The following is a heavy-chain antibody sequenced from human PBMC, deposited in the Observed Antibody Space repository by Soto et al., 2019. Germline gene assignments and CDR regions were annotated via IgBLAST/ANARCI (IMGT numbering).Heavy chain of an antibody. Sequence: PSETLSLTCTVSGCSISSYYWSWIRQPPGKGLEWIGYIYYSGSTNYNPSLKSRVTISVDTSKNQFSLKLSSVTAADTAVYYCARDGYNGFDYWGQGTLVTVSS. V-gene: IGHV4-59*01. J-gene: IGHJ4*02. CDR2: IYYSGST. D-gene: IGHD5-12*01. CDR1: GCSISSYY. CDR3: ARDGYNGFDY.